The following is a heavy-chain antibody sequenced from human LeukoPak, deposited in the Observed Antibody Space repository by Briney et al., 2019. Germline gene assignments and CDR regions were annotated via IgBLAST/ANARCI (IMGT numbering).Heavy chain of an antibody. D-gene: IGHD6-19*01. V-gene: IGHV3-48*03. J-gene: IGHJ4*02. CDR1: GFTFSSYE. CDR2: ISSSGSTI. Sequence: GGSLRLSCAASGFTFSSYEMNWVRQAPGKGLEWVSYISSSGSTIYYADSVKGRFTISRDNAKNTLYLQMNIPRAEDTAVYYCAKCGWSTSYYFDYWGQGTLVTVSS. CDR3: AKCGWSTSYYFDY.